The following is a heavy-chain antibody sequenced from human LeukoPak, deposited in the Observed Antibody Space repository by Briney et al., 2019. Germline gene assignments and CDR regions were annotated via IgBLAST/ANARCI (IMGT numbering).Heavy chain of an antibody. Sequence: ASVKVSCKASGYTFTGYYMHWVRQAPGQGLEWMGWINPNSGGANYAQKFQGRVNLNRETSISTAYMELSRLRSDDTAVYYCARDLVGYCSSTSCSPRPQNWFDPWGQGTLVTVSS. D-gene: IGHD2-2*01. J-gene: IGHJ5*02. CDR3: ARDLVGYCSSTSCSPRPQNWFDP. CDR1: GYTFTGYY. V-gene: IGHV1-2*02. CDR2: INPNSGGA.